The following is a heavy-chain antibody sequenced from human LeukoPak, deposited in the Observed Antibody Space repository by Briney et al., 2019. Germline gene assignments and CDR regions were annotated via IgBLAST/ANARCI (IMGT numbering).Heavy chain of an antibody. J-gene: IGHJ4*02. CDR2: IKEDGSEK. Sequence: GGSLRLSCAASGFTFSNYWMSWVRQAPGKGLEWVADIKEDGSEKFYVDSVKGRFTISRNNAKNSLFLQMNSLRAEDTAVYYCARDQGLRGFGWNWGQGTLVTVSS. CDR3: ARDQGLRGFGWN. CDR1: GFTFSNYW. V-gene: IGHV3-7*01. D-gene: IGHD3-10*01.